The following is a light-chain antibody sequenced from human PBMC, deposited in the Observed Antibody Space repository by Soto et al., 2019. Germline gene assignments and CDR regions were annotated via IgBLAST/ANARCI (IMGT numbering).Light chain of an antibody. CDR1: SSDVGGYDY. CDR3: SSYTSSSTLDVM. CDR2: DVS. J-gene: IGLJ3*02. V-gene: IGLV2-14*01. Sequence: QSALTQPASVSGSPGQSITISCTGTSSDVGGYDYVSWYRQHPGKDPKVIIYDVSNRPSGISNRFSGSKSGNTASLTISGLQAEDEADYYCSSYTSSSTLDVMFGGGTKLTVI.